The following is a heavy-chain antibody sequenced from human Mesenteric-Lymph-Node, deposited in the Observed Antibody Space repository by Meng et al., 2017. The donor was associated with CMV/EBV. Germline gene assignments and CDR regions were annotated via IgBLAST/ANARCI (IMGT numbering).Heavy chain of an antibody. Sequence: GDAISSSDWWSWVRQPPGKGLEWIGEIYHSGSTNYNPSLKSRVTMSVDKSKNQLSLNLRSVTAADTSVYFCARVHYGSGTYYGVFDYWGQGILVTVSS. CDR3: ARVHYGSGTYYGVFDY. CDR2: IYHSGST. V-gene: IGHV4-4*01. CDR1: GDAISSSDW. D-gene: IGHD3-10*01. J-gene: IGHJ4*02.